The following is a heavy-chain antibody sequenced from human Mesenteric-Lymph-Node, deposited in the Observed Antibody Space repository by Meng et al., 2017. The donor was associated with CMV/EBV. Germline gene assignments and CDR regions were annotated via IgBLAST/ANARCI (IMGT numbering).Heavy chain of an antibody. CDR3: ARAANWGAIDY. J-gene: IGHJ4*02. CDR1: GDSVSSDSAT. D-gene: IGHD7-27*01. CDR2: TYYRSKWYN. V-gene: IGHV6-1*01. Sequence: IYGDSVSSDSATWNWIRQSASRGLEWLGRTYYRSKWYNDYALSVKSRVIINPDTSKNQFSLQLSSVTPEDTAVYYCARAANWGAIDYWGQGTLVTVSS.